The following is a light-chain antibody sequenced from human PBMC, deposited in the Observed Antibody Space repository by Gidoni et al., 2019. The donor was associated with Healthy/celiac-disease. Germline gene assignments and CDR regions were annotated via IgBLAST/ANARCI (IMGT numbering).Light chain of an antibody. CDR2: VAS. V-gene: IGKV3-15*01. CDR3: QQYNNWPPLT. CDR1: QSVSSN. Sequence: EIVMTQSPATLSVSPGERATLSCRASQSVSSNLAWYQQKPGQAPRLLIYVASTRATGIPARFSGSGSGTEFTLTISSLQSEDFAVYYCQQYNNWPPLTFXGXTKVEIK. J-gene: IGKJ4*01.